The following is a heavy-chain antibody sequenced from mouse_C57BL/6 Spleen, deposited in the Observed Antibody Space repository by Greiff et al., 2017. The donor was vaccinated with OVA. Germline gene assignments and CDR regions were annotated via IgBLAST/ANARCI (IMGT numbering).Heavy chain of an antibody. Sequence: QVQLQQPGAELVRPGSSVKLSCKASGYTFTSYWMDWVKQRPGQGLEWIGNIYPSDSETHYNQKFKDKATLTVDKSSSTAYMQLSSLTSEDSAVYYGARSSDGYDWYFDVWGTGTTVTVSS. CDR3: ARSSDGYDWYFDV. CDR2: IYPSDSET. D-gene: IGHD2-2*01. J-gene: IGHJ1*03. V-gene: IGHV1-61*01. CDR1: GYTFTSYW.